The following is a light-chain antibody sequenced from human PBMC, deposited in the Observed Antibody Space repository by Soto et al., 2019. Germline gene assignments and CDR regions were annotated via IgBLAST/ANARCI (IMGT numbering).Light chain of an antibody. Sequence: EIVLTQSPGTLSLSPGERATLSCRASQSVSSSYLAWYQQKPGQAPRLLIYGASSRATGIPDRFSGSGSGTDFTLTISRLEPEDFAVYYCQQYGSSPRITFGQGTRRENK. V-gene: IGKV3-20*01. CDR2: GAS. CDR1: QSVSSSY. J-gene: IGKJ5*01. CDR3: QQYGSSPRIT.